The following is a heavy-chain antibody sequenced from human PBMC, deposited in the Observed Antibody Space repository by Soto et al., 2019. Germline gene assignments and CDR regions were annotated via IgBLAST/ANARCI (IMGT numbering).Heavy chain of an antibody. Sequence: ASVKVSCKASGYTFTNYYVQWVRQAPGQGLEWMGVIHPDGGHTTYSQTFQDRVTMTRDTFTSTIYMELSSLRSEDTAVYYCARGDNDYWGQGTPGTVS. CDR1: GYTFTNYY. J-gene: IGHJ4*02. V-gene: IGHV1-46*01. CDR3: ARGDNDY. CDR2: IHPDGGHT.